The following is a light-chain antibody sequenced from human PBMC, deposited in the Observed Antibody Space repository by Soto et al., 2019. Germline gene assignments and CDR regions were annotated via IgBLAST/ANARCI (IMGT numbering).Light chain of an antibody. CDR1: SSDVGGYNC. Sequence: QSVLTQPASVSGSPGQSITISCTGTSSDVGGYNCVSWYQQHPGKAPKLMICDVSNRPSGVSSRFSGSKSGNTASLTISGLQAEDEADYYCSSYTSSSPLVFGTGTKVTVL. CDR2: DVS. V-gene: IGLV2-14*01. CDR3: SSYTSSSPLV. J-gene: IGLJ1*01.